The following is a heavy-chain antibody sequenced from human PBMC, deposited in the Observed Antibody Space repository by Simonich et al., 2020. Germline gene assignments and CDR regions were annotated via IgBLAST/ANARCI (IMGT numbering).Heavy chain of an antibody. Sequence: QVQLVQSGAEVKKPGASVKVSCKASGYTFTGYYMHWVRQAHGQGLVRMGWNNPNRGGTNQAQKYTGRVTMTRDTSISTAYMELSRLRSDDTAVYYCARGGVRSSSWYWYFDLWGRGTLVTVSS. CDR3: ARGGVRSSSWYWYFDL. CDR2: NNPNRGGT. CDR1: GYTFTGYY. V-gene: IGHV1-2*02. J-gene: IGHJ2*01. D-gene: IGHD6-13*01.